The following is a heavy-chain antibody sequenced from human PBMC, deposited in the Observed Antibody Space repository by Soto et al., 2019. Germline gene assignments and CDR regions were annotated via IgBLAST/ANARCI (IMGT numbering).Heavy chain of an antibody. CDR2: IIPIFGTA. CDR1: GGTFSSYA. V-gene: IGHV1-69*06. Sequence: QVQLVQSGAEVKKPGSSVKVSCKASGGTFSSYAISWVRQAPGQGLEWMGGIIPIFGTANYAQKFQGRVTITADKSTSTAYMELSSLRSEDTAVYYCARDSPYDFWSGYYPHYYYYGMDVWGQGTTVTVSS. J-gene: IGHJ6*02. D-gene: IGHD3-3*01. CDR3: ARDSPYDFWSGYYPHYYYYGMDV.